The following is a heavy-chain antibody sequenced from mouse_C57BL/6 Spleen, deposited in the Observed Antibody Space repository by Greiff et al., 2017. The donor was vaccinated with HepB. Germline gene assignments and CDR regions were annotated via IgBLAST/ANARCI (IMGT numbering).Heavy chain of an antibody. CDR3: ARRRGTGTVDY. J-gene: IGHJ2*01. V-gene: IGHV1-61*01. CDR1: GYTFTSYW. D-gene: IGHD4-1*01. CDR2: IYPSDSET. Sequence: VQLQQPGAELVRPGSSVKLSCKASGYTFTSYWMDWVKQRPGQGLEWIGNIYPSDSETHYNQKFKYKATLTVDKSSSTAYMQLSSLTSEDSAVDYCARRRGTGTVDYWGQGTTLTVSS.